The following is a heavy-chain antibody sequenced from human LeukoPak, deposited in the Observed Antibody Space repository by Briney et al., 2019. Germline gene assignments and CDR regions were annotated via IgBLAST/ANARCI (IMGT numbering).Heavy chain of an antibody. V-gene: IGHV4-31*03. J-gene: IGHJ6*03. CDR3: ARVRYSSSSLYYYYYYMDV. D-gene: IGHD6-6*01. CDR2: IYYSGST. CDR1: GGSISSGGYY. Sequence: SQTLSLTCTVSGGSISSGGYYWSWIRQHPGKGLEWIGYIYYSGSTYYNPSLKSRVTISVDTSKNQFSLKLSSVTAADTAVYYCARVRYSSSSLYYYYYYMDVWGKGTTVTVSS.